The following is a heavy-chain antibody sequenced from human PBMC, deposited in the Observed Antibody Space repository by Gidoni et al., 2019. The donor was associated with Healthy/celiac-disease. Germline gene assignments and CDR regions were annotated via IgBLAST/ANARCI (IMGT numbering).Heavy chain of an antibody. CDR2: ISGSGGST. CDR1: GFTFSSYA. CDR3: AKDREVVVAFFDY. V-gene: IGHV3-23*01. Sequence: EVQLLESGGGLVQPGGSLSLSCAASGFTFSSYAMSWVRQAPGKGLEWVSAISGSGGSTYYADSVKGRFTISRDNSKNTLYLQMNSLRAEDTAVYYCAKDREVVVAFFDYWGQGTLVTVSS. J-gene: IGHJ4*02. D-gene: IGHD2-15*01.